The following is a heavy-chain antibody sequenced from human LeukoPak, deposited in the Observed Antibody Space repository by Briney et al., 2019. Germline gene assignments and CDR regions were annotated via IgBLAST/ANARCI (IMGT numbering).Heavy chain of an antibody. CDR1: GYSISSGYY. V-gene: IGHV4-38-2*02. Sequence: SETLSLTCTVSGYSISSGYYWGWIRQPPGKGLEWIGGIYHSRSTYYNPSLKSRVTISVDTSKNQFSLKLSSVTAADTATAVYYCARGLRYFDYWGQGTLVTVSS. CDR3: ARGLRYFDY. D-gene: IGHD4-17*01. CDR2: IYHSRST. J-gene: IGHJ4*02.